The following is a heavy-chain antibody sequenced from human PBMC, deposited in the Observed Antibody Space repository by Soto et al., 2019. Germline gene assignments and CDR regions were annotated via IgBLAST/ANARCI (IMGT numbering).Heavy chain of an antibody. J-gene: IGHJ6*02. Sequence: ASVKVSCKASGYTFTSYAMHWVRQAPGQRPEWMGWINPASGHTKYSKKFQDRVTITRDTSASTGYMELSSLRSEDTAVYYCGRSVVGATGEILYNAMDVWGQGTTVTVSS. D-gene: IGHD1-26*01. CDR1: GYTFTSYA. CDR3: GRSVVGATGEILYNAMDV. V-gene: IGHV1-3*01. CDR2: INPASGHT.